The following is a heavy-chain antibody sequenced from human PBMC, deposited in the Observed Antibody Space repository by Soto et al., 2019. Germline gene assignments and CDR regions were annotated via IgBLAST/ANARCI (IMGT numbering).Heavy chain of an antibody. D-gene: IGHD3-10*01. CDR2: IYHSGST. CDR3: ARERVTMVRGVIIIGYFDY. Sequence: SETLSLTCAVSGGSISSGGYSWSWIRQPPGKGLEWSGYIYHSGSTCYNPALKSRVTISVDRSKNQFSLKLSSVTAADTAVYYCARERVTMVRGVIIIGYFDYWGQGTLVTVSS. J-gene: IGHJ4*02. V-gene: IGHV4-30-2*01. CDR1: GGSISSGGYS.